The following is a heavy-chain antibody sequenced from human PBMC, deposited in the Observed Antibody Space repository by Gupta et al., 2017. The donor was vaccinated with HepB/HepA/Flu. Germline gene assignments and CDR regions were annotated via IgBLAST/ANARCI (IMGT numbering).Heavy chain of an antibody. CDR1: GFTFSSYA. CDR3: AKGCYDSDYPLDY. CDR2: MSGGGGNT. V-gene: IGHV3-23*01. D-gene: IGHD3-22*01. Sequence: EVQVLESGGGLVQPGGSLRLSCAASGFTFSSYAMSWVRQAPGKGLEWVSAMSGGGGNTYDADAVKGRFTISRDNAKNTLYLQMKRLRAEDTAVYYCAKGCYDSDYPLDYGGQGTMVTVSS. J-gene: IGHJ4*02.